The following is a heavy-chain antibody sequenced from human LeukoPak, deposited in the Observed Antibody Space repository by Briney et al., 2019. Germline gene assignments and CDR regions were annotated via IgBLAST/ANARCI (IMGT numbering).Heavy chain of an antibody. Sequence: SETLSLTCSVSGGSISSGDYSWSWIRQPPGKGLEWIGYIYYSGSTYYNPSLKSRVTISVDRSKNQFSLKLNSVTAADTAVYFCAREAPSSYYNWFDPWGQGTLVTVSS. D-gene: IGHD6-13*01. CDR1: GGSISSGDYS. J-gene: IGHJ5*02. CDR3: AREAPSSYYNWFDP. CDR2: IYYSGST. V-gene: IGHV4-30-4*01.